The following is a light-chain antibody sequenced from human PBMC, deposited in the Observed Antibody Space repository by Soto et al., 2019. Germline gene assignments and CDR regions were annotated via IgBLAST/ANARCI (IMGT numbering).Light chain of an antibody. CDR3: QQLNSYPLT. Sequence: DIQVTQSPSSLSASVGDRVTITCRASQTINNYLNWYQQKPGNAPKLLIYAASSLQSGVPSRFSGSRSGTDFTLTISSLQPEDFATYYCQQLNSYPLTFGGGTKVDIK. CDR1: QTINNY. J-gene: IGKJ4*01. CDR2: AAS. V-gene: IGKV1-39*01.